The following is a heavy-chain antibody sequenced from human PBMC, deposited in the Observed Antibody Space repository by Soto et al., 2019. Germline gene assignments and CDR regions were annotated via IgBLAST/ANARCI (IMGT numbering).Heavy chain of an antibody. D-gene: IGHD3-3*01. CDR2: IKQDGSEK. CDR3: ARDRYSYYDFWSGSLPYYYYGMDV. Sequence: PGGSLRLSCAASGFTFSSYWMSWVRQAPGKGLGWVANIKQDGSEKYYVDSVKGRFTISRDNAKNSLYLQMNSLRAEDTAVYYCARDRYSYYDFWSGSLPYYYYGMDVWGQGTKVTVSS. J-gene: IGHJ6*02. V-gene: IGHV3-7*01. CDR1: GFTFSSYW.